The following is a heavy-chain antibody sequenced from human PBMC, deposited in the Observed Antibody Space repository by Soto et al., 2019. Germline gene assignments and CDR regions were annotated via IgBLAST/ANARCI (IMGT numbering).Heavy chain of an antibody. V-gene: IGHV3-11*01. D-gene: IGHD2-15*01. CDR1: RFTFSDYY. Sequence: GALRLSCAASRFTFSDYYMIWIRQAPGKGLEWVSYISSSGTVIYYGDSVKGRFTISRDNAKNSLYLQMNSLRAEDTAVYYCARAYSDAFDIWGQGTMVTVSS. CDR2: ISSSGTVI. J-gene: IGHJ3*02. CDR3: ARAYSDAFDI.